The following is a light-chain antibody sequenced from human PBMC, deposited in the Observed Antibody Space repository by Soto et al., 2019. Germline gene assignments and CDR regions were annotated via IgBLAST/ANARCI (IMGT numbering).Light chain of an antibody. CDR1: QGISSY. CDR3: QQYYSYPRMYT. J-gene: IGKJ2*01. CDR2: AAS. Sequence: AIRMTQSPSSLSASTGDRVTITCRASQGISSYLAWYQQKPGKAPKLLIYAASTLQSGVPSRFSGSGSGTNFTITISCLQSEDFATYYCQQYYSYPRMYTFGQGTKLEIK. V-gene: IGKV1-8*01.